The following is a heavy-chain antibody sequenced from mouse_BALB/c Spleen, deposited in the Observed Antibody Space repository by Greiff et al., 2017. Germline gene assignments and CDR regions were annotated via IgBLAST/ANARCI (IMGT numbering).Heavy chain of an antibody. Sequence: QVQLKESGAELVRPGTSVKVSCKASGYAFTNYLIEWVKQRPGQGLEWIGVINPGSGGTNYNEKFKGKATLTADKSSSTAYMQLSSLTSDDSAVYFCARGGGTNWFAYWGQGTLVTVSA. J-gene: IGHJ3*01. CDR1: GYAFTNYL. CDR3: ARGGGTNWFAY. CDR2: INPGSGGT. D-gene: IGHD4-1*01. V-gene: IGHV1-54*01.